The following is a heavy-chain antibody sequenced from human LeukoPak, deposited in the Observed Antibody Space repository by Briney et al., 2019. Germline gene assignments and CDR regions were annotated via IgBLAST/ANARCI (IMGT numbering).Heavy chain of an antibody. Sequence: GASVKVSCKASGYTFTGYYMHWVRQAPGQGLEWMGWINPNSGGTDYAQKFQGRDTMTRDTSISTAYMELSRLRSDDTAVYYCARSVDTAMVDYWGQGTLVTVSS. V-gene: IGHV1-2*02. D-gene: IGHD5-18*01. J-gene: IGHJ4*02. CDR3: ARSVDTAMVDY. CDR1: GYTFTGYY. CDR2: INPNSGGT.